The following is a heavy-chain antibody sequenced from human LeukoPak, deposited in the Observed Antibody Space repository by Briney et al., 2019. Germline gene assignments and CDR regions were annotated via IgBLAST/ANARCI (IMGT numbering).Heavy chain of an antibody. CDR1: GLPFTSYR. CDR3: LLLEWNRFHFDF. J-gene: IGHJ4*01. Sequence: PGGSLRLSCVASGLPFTSYRMHWVRQAPGKGLEWLAFFPHDASDRYYADSVKGRFTISRDVSTNTLYLQMTSLRTEDTATYYCLLLEWNRFHFDFWGHGTLVMVSS. D-gene: IGHD3-3*01. CDR2: FPHDASDR. V-gene: IGHV3-30*02.